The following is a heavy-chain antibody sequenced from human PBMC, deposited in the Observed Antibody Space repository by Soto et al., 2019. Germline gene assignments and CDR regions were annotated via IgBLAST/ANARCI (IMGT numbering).Heavy chain of an antibody. CDR1: GYTFTGYY. J-gene: IGHJ6*02. CDR2: INPNSGGT. CDR3: ATSRVATIRYYYYGMDV. D-gene: IGHD5-12*01. V-gene: IGHV1-2*04. Sequence: ASVKVSCKASGYTFTGYYMHWVRQAPGQGLEWMGWINPNSGGTNYAQKFQGWVTMTRDTSISTAYMELSRLRSEDTAVYYCATSRVATIRYYYYGMDVWGQGTTVTVSS.